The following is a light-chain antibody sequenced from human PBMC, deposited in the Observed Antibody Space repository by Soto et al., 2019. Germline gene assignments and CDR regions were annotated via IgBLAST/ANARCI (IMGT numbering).Light chain of an antibody. CDR2: KAS. CDR1: HSISSG. V-gene: IGKV1-5*03. Sequence: DIQMTQSPSTLSASVGDRVTITCRASHSISSGLAWYQQKPGQAPKLLIYKASSLESGVPSRFSGSGSGTEFTLTISSLQPDDFATYYCQQYNSYPWTFGQGTKVEIK. CDR3: QQYNSYPWT. J-gene: IGKJ1*01.